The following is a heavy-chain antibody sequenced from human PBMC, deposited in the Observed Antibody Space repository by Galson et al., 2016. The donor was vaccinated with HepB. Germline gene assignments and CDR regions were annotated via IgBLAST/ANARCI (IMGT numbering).Heavy chain of an antibody. Sequence: QSGAEVKKPGESLKISCKGSGYSFPSYWIGWVRQMPGKGLEWMGIIYPGDSDTKYSPSFQGQVTFSVDKSIRTAYLQWRSLKASDSAVYFCARGLLRPFDRSDQNQFDFWGQGTLVTGSS. CDR2: IYPGDSDT. CDR3: ARGLLRPFDRSDQNQFDF. J-gene: IGHJ4*02. D-gene: IGHD3-9*01. CDR1: GYSFPSYW. V-gene: IGHV5-51*01.